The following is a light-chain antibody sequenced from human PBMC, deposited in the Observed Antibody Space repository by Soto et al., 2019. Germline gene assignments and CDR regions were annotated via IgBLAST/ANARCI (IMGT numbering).Light chain of an antibody. CDR1: QSISGS. V-gene: IGKV1-5*01. CDR3: QQLFDSPIT. Sequence: IQLTQSPSTLSPSVADTVTITCRASQSISGSLAWYQQKPGGPPNVLIYDASSLQSGVPSRFSATVSGTEFSLTITSLQPEDFATYYCQQLFDSPITFGQGTRLEIK. CDR2: DAS. J-gene: IGKJ5*01.